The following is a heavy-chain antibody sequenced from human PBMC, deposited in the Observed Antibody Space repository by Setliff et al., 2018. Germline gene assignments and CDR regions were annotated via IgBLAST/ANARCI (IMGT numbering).Heavy chain of an antibody. J-gene: IGHJ4*02. CDR1: GGSISSHY. V-gene: IGHV4-59*11. CDR2: IYYSGST. CDR3: ASERESASRQTYFDS. Sequence: PSETLSLTCTVSGGSISSHYWSWIRQPPGKGLEWIGSIYYSGSTNYNPSLKSRVTISVDTSKNHFSLILSSVTAADTAVYYCASERESASRQTYFDSGGQGTLVTVSS. D-gene: IGHD2-15*01.